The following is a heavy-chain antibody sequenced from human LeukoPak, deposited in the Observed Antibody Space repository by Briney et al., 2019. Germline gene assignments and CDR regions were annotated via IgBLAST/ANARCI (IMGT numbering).Heavy chain of an antibody. CDR1: GFTFSSYA. J-gene: IGHJ2*01. V-gene: IGHV3-23*01. Sequence: PGGSLRLPCAASGFTFSSYAMSWVRQAPGKGLEWVSSISGIGGSTYYADSVKGRFTISRDNAKNSLYLQMNSLRAEDTAVYYCAREVYGDYVRYFDLWGRGTLVTVSS. CDR3: AREVYGDYVRYFDL. D-gene: IGHD4-17*01. CDR2: ISGIGGST.